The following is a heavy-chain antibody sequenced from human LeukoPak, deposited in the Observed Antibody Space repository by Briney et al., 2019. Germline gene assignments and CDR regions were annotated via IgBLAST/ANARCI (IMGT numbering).Heavy chain of an antibody. Sequence: GRSLRLSCAASGFTFSSYAMHWVRQAPGKGLEWVAVISYDGSNKYYADSVKGRFTISRDNSKNTLYLQMNSLRAEDTAVYYCAKHNCSGTTCHFDYWGQGTLVTVSS. CDR2: ISYDGSNK. D-gene: IGHD2-2*01. V-gene: IGHV3-30*04. CDR3: AKHNCSGTTCHFDY. CDR1: GFTFSSYA. J-gene: IGHJ4*02.